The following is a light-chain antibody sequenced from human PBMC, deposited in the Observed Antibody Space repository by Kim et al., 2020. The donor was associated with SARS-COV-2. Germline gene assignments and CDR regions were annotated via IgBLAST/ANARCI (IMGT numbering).Light chain of an antibody. CDR3: QVWDSSSDHWV. Sequence: LTQPPSVSVAPGKTARITCGGNNIGSKSVHWYQQKPGQAPVLVIYYDSDRPSGIPERFSGSNSGNTATLTISRVEAGDEADYYCQVWDSSSDHWVFGGGTQLTVL. CDR1: NIGSKS. V-gene: IGLV3-21*04. J-gene: IGLJ3*02. CDR2: YDS.